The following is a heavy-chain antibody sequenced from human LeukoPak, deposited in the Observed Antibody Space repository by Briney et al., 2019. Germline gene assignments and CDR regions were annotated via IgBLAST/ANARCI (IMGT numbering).Heavy chain of an antibody. Sequence: AAVKDALMPSGYTFTTYGITRVRQTPGQGLEWMGWINVYNALTKYAQNLQDRVTMTRETSTSTAYMELRSLRSNDTAVYYCARSSGSYPNDAFDIWGQGTMVTVSS. D-gene: IGHD1-26*01. J-gene: IGHJ3*02. V-gene: IGHV1-18*01. CDR2: INVYNALT. CDR3: ARSSGSYPNDAFDI. CDR1: GYTFTTYG.